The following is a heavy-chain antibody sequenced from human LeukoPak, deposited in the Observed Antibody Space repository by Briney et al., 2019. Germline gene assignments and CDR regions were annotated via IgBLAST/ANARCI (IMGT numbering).Heavy chain of an antibody. V-gene: IGHV4-39*01. CDR1: GGSISSSSYY. J-gene: IGHJ4*02. D-gene: IGHD6-19*01. CDR2: IYYSGST. CDR3: ARRIELIAVAGFDY. Sequence: SETLSLTCTVSGGSISSSSYYWGWIRQPPGKGLEWIGSIYYSGSTYYNPSLKSRVTIPVDTSKNQFSLKLSSVTAADTAVYYCARRIELIAVAGFDYWGQGTLVTVSS.